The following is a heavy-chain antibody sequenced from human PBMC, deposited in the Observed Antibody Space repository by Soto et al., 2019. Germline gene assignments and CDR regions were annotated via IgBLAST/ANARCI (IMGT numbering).Heavy chain of an antibody. CDR2: INAGNGNT. J-gene: IGHJ2*01. D-gene: IGHD2-21*02. CDR1: GYTFTSYA. CDR3: ARGGLAYCGGDCYSDWYFDL. V-gene: IGHV1-3*01. Sequence: ASVKVSCKASGYTFTSYAMHWVRQAPGQRLEWMGWINAGNGNTKYSQKFQGRVTITRDTSASTAYMELSSLRSEDTAVYYCARGGLAYCGGDCYSDWYFDLWGRGTLVTVSS.